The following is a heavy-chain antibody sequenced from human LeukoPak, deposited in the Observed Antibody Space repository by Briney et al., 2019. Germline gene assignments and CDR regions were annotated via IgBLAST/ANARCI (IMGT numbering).Heavy chain of an antibody. D-gene: IGHD2-2*02. CDR1: GGSFSGYY. J-gene: IGHJ5*02. CDR3: AREIPDIVVVPAAIGWFDP. V-gene: IGHV4-34*01. CDR2: INHSGST. Sequence: SETLSLTCVVYGGSFSGYYWSWIRQPPGKGLEWIGEINHSGSTNYNPSLKSRVTISVDTSKNQFSLKLSSVTAADTAVYYCAREIPDIVVVPAAIGWFDPWGQGTLVTVSS.